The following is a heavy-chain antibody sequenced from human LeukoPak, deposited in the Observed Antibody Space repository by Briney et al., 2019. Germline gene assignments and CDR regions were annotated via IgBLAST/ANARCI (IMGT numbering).Heavy chain of an antibody. CDR3: ARGEHDYGDVGGAFDI. Sequence: SETLSLTCAVSGGSISSSNWWSWVRQPPGKGLEWIGEIYHSGSTNYNPSLKSRVTISVDKFKNQFSLKLSSVTAADTAVYYCARGEHDYGDVGGAFDIWGQGTMVTVSS. D-gene: IGHD4-17*01. CDR2: IYHSGST. J-gene: IGHJ3*02. CDR1: GGSISSSNW. V-gene: IGHV4-4*02.